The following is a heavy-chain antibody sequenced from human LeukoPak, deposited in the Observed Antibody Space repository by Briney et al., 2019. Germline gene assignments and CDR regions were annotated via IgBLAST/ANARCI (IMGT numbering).Heavy chain of an antibody. CDR1: GGSFSGYY. CDR3: ASSIVAKDYYYGMDV. D-gene: IGHD5-12*01. J-gene: IGHJ6*02. CDR2: IYHSGST. V-gene: IGHV4-34*01. Sequence: SETLSLTCAVYGGSFSGYYWSWIRLPPGKGLEWIGYIYHSGSTYYNPSLKSRVTISVDRSKNQFSLKLSSVTAADTAVYYCASSIVAKDYYYGMDVWGQGTTVTVSS.